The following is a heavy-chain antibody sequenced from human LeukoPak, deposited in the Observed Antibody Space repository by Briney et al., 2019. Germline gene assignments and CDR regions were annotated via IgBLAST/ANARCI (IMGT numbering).Heavy chain of an antibody. V-gene: IGHV1-18*01. D-gene: IGHD6-6*01. CDR3: ARDGGYSSSSGRYYYYMDV. J-gene: IGHJ6*03. CDR1: GYTFTSYG. CDR2: ISAYNDNT. Sequence: GASVKVSCKASGYTFTSYGISWVRQAPGQGLEWMGWISAYNDNTNYAQKLQGRVTMTTDTSTSTAYMELRSLRSDDTAVYYCARDGGYSSSSGRYYYYMDVWGKGTTVTVSS.